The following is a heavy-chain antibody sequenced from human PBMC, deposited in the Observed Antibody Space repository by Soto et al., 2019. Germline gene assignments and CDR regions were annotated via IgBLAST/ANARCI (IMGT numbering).Heavy chain of an antibody. CDR2: IRSKAYGGTT. V-gene: IGHV3-49*03. J-gene: IGHJ5*02. Sequence: PGGSLRLSCTASGFTFGDYAMSWFRQAPGKGVEWVGFIRSKAYGGTTEYAASVKGRFTISRDDSKSIAYLQMNSLKTEDTAVYYCTREGYDFWSGYRPFDPWGQGTLVTVSS. D-gene: IGHD3-3*01. CDR1: GFTFGDYA. CDR3: TREGYDFWSGYRPFDP.